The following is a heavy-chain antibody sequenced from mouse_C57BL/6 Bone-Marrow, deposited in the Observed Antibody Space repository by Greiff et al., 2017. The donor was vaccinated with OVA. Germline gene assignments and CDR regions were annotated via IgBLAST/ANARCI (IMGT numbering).Heavy chain of an antibody. J-gene: IGHJ4*01. D-gene: IGHD2-4*01. V-gene: IGHV1-53*01. CDR3: ARRVDYGMRAMDC. CDR2: INPSNGGT. Sequence: QVQLQQPGTELVKPGASVKLSCKASGYTFTSYWMHWVKQRPGQGLEWIGNINPSNGGTNYNEKFKSKATLTVDKSSSTAYMKLGSLTSEDSAVYYYARRVDYGMRAMDCGDQGTSVTVSS. CDR1: GYTFTSYW.